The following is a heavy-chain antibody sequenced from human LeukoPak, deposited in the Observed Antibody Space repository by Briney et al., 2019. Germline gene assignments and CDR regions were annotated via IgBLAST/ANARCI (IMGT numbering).Heavy chain of an antibody. CDR2: ISYDGSNK. CDR3: ARDASIAVAASPADY. D-gene: IGHD6-19*01. Sequence: PGGSLRLSCAASGFTFSSYAMHWVRQAPGKGLEWVAVISYDGSNKYYADSVKGRFTISRDNSKNTLYLQMNSLRAEDTAVYYCARDASIAVAASPADYWGQGTLVTVS. J-gene: IGHJ4*02. V-gene: IGHV3-30*04. CDR1: GFTFSSYA.